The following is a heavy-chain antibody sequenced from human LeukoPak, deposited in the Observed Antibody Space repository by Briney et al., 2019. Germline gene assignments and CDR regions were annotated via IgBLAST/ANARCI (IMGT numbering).Heavy chain of an antibody. V-gene: IGHV3-48*03. D-gene: IGHD5-12*01. CDR3: ARADRGYSGYRRVDY. CDR2: ISSSGSTI. Sequence: GGSLRLSCAASGFTFSSYEMNWVRQAPGKGLEWVSYISSSGSTIYYADSVKGRFTISRDNAKNSLYLQMNSLRAEDTAVYYCARADRGYSGYRRVDYWGQGTLVTVSS. CDR1: GFTFSSYE. J-gene: IGHJ4*02.